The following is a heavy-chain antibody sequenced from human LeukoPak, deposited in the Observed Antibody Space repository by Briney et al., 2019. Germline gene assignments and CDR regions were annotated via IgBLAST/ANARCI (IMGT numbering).Heavy chain of an antibody. Sequence: PGGSLRLSCAASGFTFDDYAMHWVRQAPGKGLEWVSSISSNGYYIYYADSVKGRITISRDNAKNSLYLQMDSLRAEDTAMYYCAREGGTYSSNLDYFDYWGQGTLVTVSS. CDR1: GFTFDDYA. CDR2: ISSNGYYI. V-gene: IGHV3-21*01. J-gene: IGHJ4*02. D-gene: IGHD6-13*01. CDR3: AREGGTYSSNLDYFDY.